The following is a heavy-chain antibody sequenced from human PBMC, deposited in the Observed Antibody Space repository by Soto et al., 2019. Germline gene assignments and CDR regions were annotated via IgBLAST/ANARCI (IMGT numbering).Heavy chain of an antibody. J-gene: IGHJ6*02. Sequence: QVQLVQSGAEVKKPGSSVKVSCKASGGTFSSYAISWVRQAPGQGLEWMGGIIPISGTANYAQKFQGRVTITADESTSTAYMELSSLRSADTAVYDCARSQGSSTSLEIYYYYYYGMDVWGQGTTVTVSS. D-gene: IGHD2-2*01. V-gene: IGHV1-69*01. CDR3: ARSQGSSTSLEIYYYYYYGMDV. CDR1: GGTFSSYA. CDR2: IIPISGTA.